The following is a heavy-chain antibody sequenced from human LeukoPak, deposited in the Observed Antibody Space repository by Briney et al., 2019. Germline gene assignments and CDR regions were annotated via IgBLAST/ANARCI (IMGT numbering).Heavy chain of an antibody. CDR2: IIPIFGTA. Sequence: GASVKVSCKASGGTFSSYAISWVRQAPGQGLEWMGRIIPIFGTANYVQKFQGSVTITTDESMSTAYMELTSLRSDDPAVYYCARDLRDYYDSSGPEDAFDIWGQGTMVTVSS. D-gene: IGHD3-22*01. J-gene: IGHJ3*02. CDR1: GGTFSSYA. CDR3: ARDLRDYYDSSGPEDAFDI. V-gene: IGHV1-69*05.